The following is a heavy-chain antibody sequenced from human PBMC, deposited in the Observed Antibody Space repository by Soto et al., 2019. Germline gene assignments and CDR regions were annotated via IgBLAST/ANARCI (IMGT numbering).Heavy chain of an antibody. V-gene: IGHV4-59*01. D-gene: IGHD3-9*01. CDR2: IYYSGST. J-gene: IGHJ6*03. Sequence: SETLSLTCTVSGGSISSYYWSWIRQPPGKGLEWIGYIYYSGSTNYNPSLKSRVTISVGTSKNQFSLKLSSVTAADTAVYYCARARVLRYFDRPYHLAVWGKGTTVTVSS. CDR1: GGSISSYY. CDR3: ARARVLRYFDRPYHLAV.